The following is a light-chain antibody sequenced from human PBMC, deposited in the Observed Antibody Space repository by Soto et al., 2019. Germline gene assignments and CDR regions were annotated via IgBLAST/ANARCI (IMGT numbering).Light chain of an antibody. CDR3: QQSYSAPLT. CDR2: GAS. J-gene: IGKJ4*01. CDR1: ESVGSN. V-gene: IGKV3-15*01. Sequence: EIVMTQSPATLSVSPGERATLSCRASESVGSNLAWYQQKPGQAPRLLIYGASSLQSGVPSRFSGSGSGTDFTLIITSLQPEDFATYFCQQSYSAPLTFGGGTKVEIK.